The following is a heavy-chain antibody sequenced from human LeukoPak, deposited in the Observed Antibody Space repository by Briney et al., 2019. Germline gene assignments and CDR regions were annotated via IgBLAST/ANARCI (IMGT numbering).Heavy chain of an antibody. CDR1: GYTFTGYY. CDR3: ARYRGYSYGFDY. Sequence: RASVKVSCKASGYTFTGYYMHWVRQASGQGLEWMGWINPNGGGTNYAQKFQGRVTMTRDTSISTAYMELSRLRSDDTAVYYCARYRGYSYGFDYWRQGTLVTVSS. CDR2: INPNGGGT. J-gene: IGHJ4*02. V-gene: IGHV1-2*02. D-gene: IGHD5-18*01.